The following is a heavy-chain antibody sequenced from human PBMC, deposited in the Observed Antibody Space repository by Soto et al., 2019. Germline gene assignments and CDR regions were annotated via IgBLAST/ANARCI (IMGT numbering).Heavy chain of an antibody. Sequence: LSLTCTVSGGSISSSSYYWGWIRQPPGKGLEWIGSIYYSGSTYYNPSLKSRVTISVDTSKNQFSLKLSSVTAADTAVYYCASGGAGDFWSGYYYYYYGMDVWGQGTTVTVS. J-gene: IGHJ6*02. CDR1: GGSISSSSYY. D-gene: IGHD3-3*01. V-gene: IGHV4-39*01. CDR2: IYYSGST. CDR3: ASGGAGDFWSGYYYYYYGMDV.